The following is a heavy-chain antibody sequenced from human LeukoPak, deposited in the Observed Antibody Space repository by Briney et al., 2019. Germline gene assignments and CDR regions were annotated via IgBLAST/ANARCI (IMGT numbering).Heavy chain of an antibody. J-gene: IGHJ4*02. D-gene: IGHD2-8*01. CDR3: TVDTNTDSQYY. Sequence: AGGSLRLSCAGSGFTFSHAWMSWVRQGPGKGLEWVGRIKSKTDGGTRDYAAPVKGRFTISRDDSENTLYLQMNSLKTEDTAVYYCTVDTNTDSQYYWGQGTLVTVSS. V-gene: IGHV3-15*01. CDR2: IKSKTDGGTR. CDR1: GFTFSHAW.